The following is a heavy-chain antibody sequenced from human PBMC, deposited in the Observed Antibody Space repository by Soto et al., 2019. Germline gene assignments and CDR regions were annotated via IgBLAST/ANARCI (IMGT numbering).Heavy chain of an antibody. Sequence: SLKISCKGSGYSFTSYWIGWVRQMPGKGLEWMGIIYPGDSDTRYSPSFQGQVTISADKSISTAYLQWSSLKASDTAMYYCARRAYSSGWNDAFDIWGQGTMVTVSS. CDR1: GYSFTSYW. J-gene: IGHJ3*02. V-gene: IGHV5-51*01. CDR3: ARRAYSSGWNDAFDI. D-gene: IGHD6-19*01. CDR2: IYPGDSDT.